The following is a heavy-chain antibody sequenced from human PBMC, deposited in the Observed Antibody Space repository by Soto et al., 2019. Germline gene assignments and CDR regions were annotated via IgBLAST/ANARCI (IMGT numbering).Heavy chain of an antibody. CDR2: IKQDGSEK. CDR3: ARDWYYYGDSDYYYYGMDV. V-gene: IGHV3-7*03. J-gene: IGHJ6*02. CDR1: GFTFSSYW. Sequence: EVQLVESGGGLVQPGGSLRLSCAASGFTFSSYWMSWVRQAPGKGLEWVANIKQDGSEKYYVDSVKGRFTISRDNAKNSLYLQMNSLRAEDTAVYYCARDWYYYGDSDYYYYGMDVWGQGTTVTVSS. D-gene: IGHD4-17*01.